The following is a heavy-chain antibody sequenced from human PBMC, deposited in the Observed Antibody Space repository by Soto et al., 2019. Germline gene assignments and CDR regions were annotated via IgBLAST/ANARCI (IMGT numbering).Heavy chain of an antibody. J-gene: IGHJ4*01. CDR3: ARLTNKFDFDY. Sequence: PGEALKISWKGSGYSFTSYWMSWEPQKPRKGLGWMGRTDTSNSYTNYSPSFQGHVTMSADKSIRNAYLQWSRLKASDTAMDHCARLTNKFDFDYWGHGTRVTVSS. CDR2: TDTSNSYT. CDR1: GYSFTSYW. V-gene: IGHV5-10-1*01.